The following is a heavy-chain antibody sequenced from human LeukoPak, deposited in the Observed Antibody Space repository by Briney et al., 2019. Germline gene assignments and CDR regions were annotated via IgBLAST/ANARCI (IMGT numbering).Heavy chain of an antibody. CDR1: GLTFRNYA. Sequence: GGSLRLSCAASGLTFRNYAMSWVRQAPGKGLEWVSVICANDGNTYYADAVKGRFTISRDNSKDTLYLQMDSLRAEDTAVYYCAKGSGSSCYSPCDYWGQGILVTVSS. CDR3: AKGSGSSCYSPCDY. V-gene: IGHV3-23*01. J-gene: IGHJ4*02. D-gene: IGHD2-15*01. CDR2: ICANDGNT.